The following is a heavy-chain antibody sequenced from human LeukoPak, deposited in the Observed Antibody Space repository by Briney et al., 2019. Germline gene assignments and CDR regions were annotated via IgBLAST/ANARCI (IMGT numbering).Heavy chain of an antibody. V-gene: IGHV3-33*01. CDR1: GFTFSSYG. CDR2: IWYDGSNK. CDR3: ARDRSASSALTTSYGMDV. Sequence: GRSLTLSCAASGFTFSSYGMHWVRQAPGKGLEWVAVIWYDGSNKYYADSVKGRFTISRDNSKNTLYLQMNSLTAEDTAVYYCARDRSASSALTTSYGMDVWGQGTTVTVSS. D-gene: IGHD1-1*01. J-gene: IGHJ6*02.